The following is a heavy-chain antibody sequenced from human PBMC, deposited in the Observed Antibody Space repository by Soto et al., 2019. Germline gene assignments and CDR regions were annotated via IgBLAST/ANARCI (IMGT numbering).Heavy chain of an antibody. CDR3: ARDSSAGDRQKRLRLYYYYGMDV. CDR1: GDSVSSNSAA. Sequence: SQTLSLTCAISGDSVSSNSAAWNWIRQSPSRGLEWLGRTYYRSKWYNDYAVSVKSRITINPDTSKNQFSLQLNSVTPEDTAVYYCARDSSAGDRQKRLRLYYYYGMDVWGQGTTVTVSS. CDR2: TYYRSKWYN. V-gene: IGHV6-1*01. J-gene: IGHJ6*02. D-gene: IGHD6-25*01.